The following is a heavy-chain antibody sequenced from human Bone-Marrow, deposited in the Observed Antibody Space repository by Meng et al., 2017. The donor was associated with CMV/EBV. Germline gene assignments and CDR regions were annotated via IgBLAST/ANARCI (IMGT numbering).Heavy chain of an antibody. J-gene: IGHJ4*02. CDR1: GEAFSPYY. CDR3: ARGGYSSGWSPLSQ. CDR2: INYSGST. D-gene: IGHD6-19*01. V-gene: IGHV4-34*01. Sequence: CAVYGEAFSPYYWTWIRQPPGKGLEWIGEINYSGSTNSNPSLKSRVTISGDTSKNQFSLNLNSVTVADTAVYYCARGGYSSGWSPLSQWGQGTLVTVSS.